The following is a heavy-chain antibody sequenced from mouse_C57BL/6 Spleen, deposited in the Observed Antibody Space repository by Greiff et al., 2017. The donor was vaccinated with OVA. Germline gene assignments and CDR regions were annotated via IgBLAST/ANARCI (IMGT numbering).Heavy chain of an antibody. J-gene: IGHJ1*03. V-gene: IGHV1-69*01. CDR3: ARPYGYDVGGYFDV. Sequence: QVQLQQPGAELVMPGASVKLSCKASGYTFTSYWMHWVKQRPGQGLEWIGEIAPSDSYTKYNQKLKGKSTLTVDKSSSTAYMQLSSLTSEDSAVYYCARPYGYDVGGYFDVWGTGTTVTVSS. D-gene: IGHD2-2*01. CDR1: GYTFTSYW. CDR2: IAPSDSYT.